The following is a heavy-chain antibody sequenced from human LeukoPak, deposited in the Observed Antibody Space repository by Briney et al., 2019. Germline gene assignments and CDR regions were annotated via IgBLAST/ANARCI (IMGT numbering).Heavy chain of an antibody. CDR2: IHASGTT. D-gene: IGHD3-16*01. J-gene: IGHJ5*02. CDR1: GDSMSYYY. CDR3: ARGDYYDGGGRNWFDV. V-gene: IGHV4-4*07. Sequence: SETLSLTCTVSGDSMSYYYWNFIRQPAGKGLEWIGRIHASGTTYYSASLKSRVSMSVDSSRNQFSLRLTSVTAADTAIYFCARGDYYDGGGRNWFDVWGQGTLVTVSS.